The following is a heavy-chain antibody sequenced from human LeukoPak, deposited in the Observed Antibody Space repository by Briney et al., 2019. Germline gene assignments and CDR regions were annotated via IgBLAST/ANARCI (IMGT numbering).Heavy chain of an antibody. V-gene: IGHV3-72*01. Sequence: GGSLRLSCAVSGFTFNDHFLDWVRQAPGKGLEWVGRSRNKAKSYTTEYAASVKGRFTISRDDSKNSLYLQMNSLETEDTAVYYCVRVGSVSGSDYLDYWGQGTLVTVSS. CDR1: GFTFNDHF. J-gene: IGHJ4*02. CDR3: VRVGSVSGSDYLDY. CDR2: SRNKAKSYTT. D-gene: IGHD6-19*01.